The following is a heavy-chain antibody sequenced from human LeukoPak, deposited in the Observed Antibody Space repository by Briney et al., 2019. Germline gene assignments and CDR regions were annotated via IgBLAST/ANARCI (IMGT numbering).Heavy chain of an antibody. D-gene: IGHD2-15*01. J-gene: IGHJ4*02. V-gene: IGHV4-39*07. Sequence: SETLSLTCTVSGGSISSSSYYWGWLRQPPGTGLEWIGSIYYSGSTYYNPSLKSRVTISVDTSKNQFSLKLSSVTAADTAVYYCARGIKGDFDYWGQGTLVTVSS. CDR3: ARGIKGDFDY. CDR2: IYYSGST. CDR1: GGSISSSSYY.